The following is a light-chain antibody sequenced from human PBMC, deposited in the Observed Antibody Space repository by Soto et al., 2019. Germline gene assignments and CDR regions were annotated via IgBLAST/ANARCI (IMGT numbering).Light chain of an antibody. CDR3: SSYPSITTVI. CDR2: DVT. CDR1: SNDVGGYDY. Sequence: QSVLAQPASVSGSPGQSISISCTGTSNDVGGYDYVSWYQHHPGKAPKRMIYDVTNRPSGVSDRFSGSKSGNTASLTISGLQAEDEADYYCSSYPSITTVIFGGGTKGTVL. J-gene: IGLJ2*01. V-gene: IGLV2-14*03.